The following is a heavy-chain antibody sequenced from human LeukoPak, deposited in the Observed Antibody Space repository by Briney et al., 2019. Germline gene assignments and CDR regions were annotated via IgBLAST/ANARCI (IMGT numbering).Heavy chain of an antibody. Sequence: SETLSLTCTVSGGPISSYYWSWIRQPAGKGLEWIGRIYTSGSTNYNPSLKSRVTMSVDTSKNQFSLKLSSVTAADTAVYYCARDTEYSSSSYYYYYYMDVWGKGTTVTVSS. V-gene: IGHV4-4*07. J-gene: IGHJ6*03. CDR1: GGPISSYY. CDR3: ARDTEYSSSSYYYYYYMDV. D-gene: IGHD6-6*01. CDR2: IYTSGST.